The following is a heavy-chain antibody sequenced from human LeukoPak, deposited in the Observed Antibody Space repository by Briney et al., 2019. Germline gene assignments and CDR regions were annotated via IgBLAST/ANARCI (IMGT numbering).Heavy chain of an antibody. CDR1: RGSISSYY. CDR3: ARDRYYYDSSGYSNWFDP. V-gene: IGHV4-59*01. D-gene: IGHD3-22*01. CDR2: IYYSGST. J-gene: IGHJ5*02. Sequence: SETLSLTCTVSRGSISSYYWSWIRQPPGKGLEWIGYIYYSGSTNYNPSLKSRVTISVDTSKNQFSLKLSSVTAADTAVYYCARDRYYYDSSGYSNWFDPWGQGTLVTVSS.